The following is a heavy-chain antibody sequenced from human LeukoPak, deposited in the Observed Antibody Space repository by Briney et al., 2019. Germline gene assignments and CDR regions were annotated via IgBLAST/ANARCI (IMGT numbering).Heavy chain of an antibody. D-gene: IGHD1-7*01. V-gene: IGHV4-34*01. Sequence: SETLSLTCAVCGGSFSGYYWSWIRQPPGKGLEWIGEINHSGSTNYNPSLKSRVTISVDTSKNQFSLRLSSVTAADTAVYYCARGQSGGTFDYWGQGTLVTVSS. CDR1: GGSFSGYY. J-gene: IGHJ4*02. CDR3: ARGQSGGTFDY. CDR2: INHSGST.